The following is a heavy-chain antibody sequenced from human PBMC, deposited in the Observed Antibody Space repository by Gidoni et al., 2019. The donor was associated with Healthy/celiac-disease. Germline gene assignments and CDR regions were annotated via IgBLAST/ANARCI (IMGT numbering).Heavy chain of an antibody. CDR1: GYIFTSSA. Sequence: QVQLVQSGAEVKTPGASVQVSFTASGYIFTSSAMHWVRQAPGQRLEWMGWINAGNGNTKYSQKFQGRVTITRDTSASTAYMELSSLRSEDTAVYYCARGYCSSTSCYTGIRYYYYGMDVWGQGTTVTVSS. J-gene: IGHJ6*02. CDR2: INAGNGNT. V-gene: IGHV1-3*01. D-gene: IGHD2-2*02. CDR3: ARGYCSSTSCYTGIRYYYYGMDV.